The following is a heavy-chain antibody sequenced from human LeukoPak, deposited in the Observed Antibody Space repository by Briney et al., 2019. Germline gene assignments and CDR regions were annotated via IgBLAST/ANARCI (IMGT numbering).Heavy chain of an antibody. CDR3: VREGNELLSKNFDY. V-gene: IGHV1-2*02. J-gene: IGHJ4*02. CDR2: INPHSGGT. D-gene: IGHD2-21*02. Sequence: ASVKVSCKASGFTFSGHYIHWVRQAPGQGLEWMGYINPHSGGTSSPQKFQGRVTMTTDTSISAVYMELSSLTSDDTATYYCVREGNELLSKNFDYWGQGSLVTVSS. CDR1: GFTFSGHY.